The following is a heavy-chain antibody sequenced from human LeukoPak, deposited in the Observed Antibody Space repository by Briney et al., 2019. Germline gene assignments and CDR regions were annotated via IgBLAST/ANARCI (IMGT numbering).Heavy chain of an antibody. V-gene: IGHV3-23*01. J-gene: IGHJ4*02. Sequence: GGSLRLSCTASGFTFNNFAMSWVRQAPGKGLEWFSAISGNSDNTYYADSVKGRFTISRDNSKNTPYLNMSSLRAEATAVFYCAKGWETTGYYNGFDCWGQGTLVAVSS. D-gene: IGHD3-9*01. CDR1: GFTFNNFA. CDR2: ISGNSDNT. CDR3: AKGWETTGYYNGFDC.